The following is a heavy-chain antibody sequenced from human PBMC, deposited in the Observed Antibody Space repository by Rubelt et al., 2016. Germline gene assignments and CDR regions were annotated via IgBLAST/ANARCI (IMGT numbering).Heavy chain of an antibody. D-gene: IGHD2-8*01. CDR1: GYTFTSYA. V-gene: IGHV1-3*01. CDR2: VNAGNGHT. Sequence: QVQLVQSGAEVKKPGASVKVSCKASGYTFTSYAMHWVRQAPGQRLAWMGWVNAGNGHTKYSQKFQGRVTITRDTSASTAYMELSSLRSEDTAVYYCARAQRIRLLMVYAPTFDYWGQGTLVTVSS. CDR3: ARAQRIRLLMVYAPTFDY. J-gene: IGHJ4*02.